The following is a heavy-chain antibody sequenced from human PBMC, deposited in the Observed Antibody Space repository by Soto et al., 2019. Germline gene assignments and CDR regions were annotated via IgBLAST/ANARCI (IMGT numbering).Heavy chain of an antibody. CDR3: ARDGNRGYDMDV. D-gene: IGHD1-1*01. J-gene: IGHJ6*02. CDR2: ISNTSRTK. Sequence: GGSLRLSCAASGFTFSNYAMSWVRQAPGKGLEWISYISNTSRTKFYADSVKGRFTISRDNARSSLFLEMNSLRDEDTAIYYCARDGNRGYDMDVWGQGTTVTVSS. CDR1: GFTFSNYA. V-gene: IGHV3-48*02.